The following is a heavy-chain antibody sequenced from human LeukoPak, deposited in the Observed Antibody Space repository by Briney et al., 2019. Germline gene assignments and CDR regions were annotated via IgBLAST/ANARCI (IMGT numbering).Heavy chain of an antibody. Sequence: GASVKVSCKASGGTFSSYAISWVRQARGQGLEWMGRIIPIFGTANYAQKFQGRVTITTDESTSTAYMALSSLRSEDTAVYYCARDRYDFWSGYRFPYYYMDVWGKGTTVTVSS. CDR2: IIPIFGTA. J-gene: IGHJ6*03. D-gene: IGHD3-3*01. CDR1: GGTFSSYA. V-gene: IGHV1-69*05. CDR3: ARDRYDFWSGYRFPYYYMDV.